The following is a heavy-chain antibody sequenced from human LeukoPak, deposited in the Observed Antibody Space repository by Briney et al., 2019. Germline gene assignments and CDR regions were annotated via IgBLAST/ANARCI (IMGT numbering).Heavy chain of an antibody. V-gene: IGHV3-7*01. J-gene: IGHJ4*02. CDR3: ARVGTSGFDY. CDR2: IKQDGSEK. CDR1: GFIFSSYW. D-gene: IGHD3-10*01. Sequence: QPGGSLRLSCAASGFIFSSYWMSWVRQAPGKGLEWVANIKQDGSEKYYVDSVRGRFTISRDNAKSSLWLQMNSLRAEDTAVYYCARVGTSGFDYWGQGTLVTVSS.